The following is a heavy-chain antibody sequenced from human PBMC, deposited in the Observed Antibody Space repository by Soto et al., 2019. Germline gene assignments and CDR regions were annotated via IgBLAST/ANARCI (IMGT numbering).Heavy chain of an antibody. V-gene: IGHV1-69*01. CDR1: GGTFSSYA. CDR2: IIPIFGTA. J-gene: IGHJ6*02. D-gene: IGHD3-10*01. CDR3: ASPDFVYYGSGSYPTYYYYGMDV. Sequence: QVQLVQSGAEVKKPGSSVKVSCKASGGTFSSYAISWVRQAPGQGLEWMGGIIPIFGTANYAQKFQGRVTNTADESTSTAYMELSSLRSEDTAVYYCASPDFVYYGSGSYPTYYYYGMDVWGQGTTVTVSS.